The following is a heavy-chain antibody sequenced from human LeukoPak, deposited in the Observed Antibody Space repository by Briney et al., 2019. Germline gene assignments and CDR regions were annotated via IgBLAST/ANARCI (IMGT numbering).Heavy chain of an antibody. D-gene: IGHD3-10*01. V-gene: IGHV3-48*03. J-gene: IGHJ3*02. CDR2: ISSSGITI. CDR3: ARAVAYYYVSGNYYPGAFDI. CDR1: GFTFNNYQ. Sequence: GGSLRLSCAASGFTFNNYQMNWVRQAPGKGLECISYISSSGITIYYADSLKGRFTVSRGNAKNSLYLRMNNLRADDTAVYYCARAVAYYYVSGNYYPGAFDIWGQGTMVTVSS.